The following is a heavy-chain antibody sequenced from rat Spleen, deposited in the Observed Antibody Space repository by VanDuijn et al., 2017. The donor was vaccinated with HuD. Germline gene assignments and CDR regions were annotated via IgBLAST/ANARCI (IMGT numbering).Heavy chain of an antibody. CDR1: GFTFSDYA. V-gene: IGHV5-17*01. D-gene: IGHD1-6*01. Sequence: EVQLVESGGGLVQPGRSLKLSCAASGFTFSDYAMAWVRQAPKKGLEWVATIIYDGSSTYYRDSVKGRFTISRDNAKSTLYLQMDSLRSEDTATYYCARHTTDYYYYFDYCGQGVMVTVSS. CDR2: IIYDGSST. J-gene: IGHJ2*01. CDR3: ARHTTDYYYYFDY.